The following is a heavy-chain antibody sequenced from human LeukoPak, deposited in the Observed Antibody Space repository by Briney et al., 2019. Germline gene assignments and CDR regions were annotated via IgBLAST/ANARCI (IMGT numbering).Heavy chain of an antibody. D-gene: IGHD3-10*01. CDR2: INHSGST. V-gene: IGHV4-34*01. CDR1: GGSLNGYY. CDR3: ARSFGDGMDV. Sequence: SETLSLTCAVYGGSLNGYYWSWIRQPPGKGLEWIGEINHSGSTNYNPSLKSRVTISVDTSKNQFSLKLSSVTAADTTVYYCARSFGDGMDVWGQGTTVTVSS. J-gene: IGHJ6*02.